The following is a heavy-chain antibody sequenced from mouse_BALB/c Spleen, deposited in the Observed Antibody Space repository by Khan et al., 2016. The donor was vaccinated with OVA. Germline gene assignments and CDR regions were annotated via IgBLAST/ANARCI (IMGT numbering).Heavy chain of an antibody. Sequence: EVQLQESGPGLVKPSQSLSLTCTVTGYSITSDYAWNWIRQFPGNKLEWMGYISYSGSTNYNPSLKSRISITRDTSKNQFFLQLNSVTTEATATYYCAIDGSRYNYAMDYWGQGTSVTVSS. V-gene: IGHV3-2*02. J-gene: IGHJ4*01. CDR1: GYSITSDYA. CDR2: ISYSGST. CDR3: AIDGSRYNYAMDY. D-gene: IGHD2-3*01.